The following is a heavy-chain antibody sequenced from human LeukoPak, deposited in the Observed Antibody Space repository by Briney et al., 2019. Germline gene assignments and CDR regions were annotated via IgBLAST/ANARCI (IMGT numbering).Heavy chain of an antibody. CDR3: AKDPLWAENYYYYGMDV. CDR2: ISSSSSYI. Sequence: NPGGSLRLSCAASGFTFSSYSMNWVRQAPGKGLEWVSSISSSSSYIYYADSVKGRFTISRDNSKNTLYLQMNSLRAEDTAVYYCAKDPLWAENYYYYGMDVWGQGTTVTVSS. CDR1: GFTFSSYS. V-gene: IGHV3-21*04. D-gene: IGHD3-16*01. J-gene: IGHJ6*02.